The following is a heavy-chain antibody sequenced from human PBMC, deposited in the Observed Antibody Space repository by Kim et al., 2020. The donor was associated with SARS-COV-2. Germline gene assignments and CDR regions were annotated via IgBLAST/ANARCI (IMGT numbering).Heavy chain of an antibody. CDR3: VRGGYYSGSV. V-gene: IGHV1-46*01. Sequence: ASVKVSCKASGYTFTSYNMHWVRQAPGQGLEWMGIMKASGGSTNYAQKFQGRVTMTRDTSTSTVFMELISLRVDDTAVYYCVRGGYYSGSVWGQGTLVTVSS. D-gene: IGHD2-21*01. J-gene: IGHJ4*02. CDR2: MKASGGST. CDR1: GYTFTSYN.